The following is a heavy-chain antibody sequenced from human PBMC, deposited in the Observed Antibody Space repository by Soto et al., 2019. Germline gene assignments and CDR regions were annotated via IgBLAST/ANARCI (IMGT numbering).Heavy chain of an antibody. CDR3: ARILGRPFYYYYMDV. CDR1: GFSLSTSGMC. D-gene: IGHD6-6*01. CDR2: IDWDDDK. J-gene: IGHJ6*03. Sequence: SGPTLVNPTQTLTLTCTFSGFSLSTSGMCVSRIRQPPGKALEWLARIDWDDDKYYSTSLKTRLTISKDTSKNQVVLTMTNMDPVDTATYYCARILGRPFYYYYMDVWGKGTTVTVSS. V-gene: IGHV2-70*11.